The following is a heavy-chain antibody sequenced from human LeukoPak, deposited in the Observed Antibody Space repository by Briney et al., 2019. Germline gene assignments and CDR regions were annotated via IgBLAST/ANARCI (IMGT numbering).Heavy chain of an antibody. Sequence: GGSLRLSCAASGFTVSSHYMSWVRQAPGKGLEWVSSISSSSSYIYYADSVKGRFTISRDNAKNSLYLQMNSLRAEDTAVYYCARGGSSSINWFDPWGQGTLVTVSS. CDR3: ARGGSSSINWFDP. CDR2: ISSSSSYI. CDR1: GFTVSSHY. J-gene: IGHJ5*02. V-gene: IGHV3-21*01. D-gene: IGHD6-6*01.